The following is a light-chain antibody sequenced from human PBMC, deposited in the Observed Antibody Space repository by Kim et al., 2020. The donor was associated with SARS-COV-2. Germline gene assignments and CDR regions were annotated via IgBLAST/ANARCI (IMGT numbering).Light chain of an antibody. J-gene: IGKJ5*01. CDR1: QDISNY. CDR2: DAS. Sequence: DIQMTQSPSSLSASVGDRVTITCQASQDISNYLNWYQQKPGKAPKLLIYDASNLKTGVPSRFSGSGSGTDFTFTISSLQPEDIATYYCQQYDNLPPTLGQGTRLEIK. V-gene: IGKV1-33*01. CDR3: QQYDNLPPT.